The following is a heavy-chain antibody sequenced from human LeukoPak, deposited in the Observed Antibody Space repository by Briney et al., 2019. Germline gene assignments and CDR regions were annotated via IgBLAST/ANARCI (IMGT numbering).Heavy chain of an antibody. CDR2: IRSKAYGGTT. Sequence: PGGSLRLSCTASGFTFGDYAMSWVRQAPGKGLEWVGFIRSKAYGGTTEYAASVKGRFTISRDDSKSIAYLQMNSLKTEDTAVYYCTRESDYYGSGSYYFGYWGQGTLVTVSS. CDR3: TRESDYYGSGSYYFGY. J-gene: IGHJ4*02. D-gene: IGHD3-10*01. CDR1: GFTFGDYA. V-gene: IGHV3-49*04.